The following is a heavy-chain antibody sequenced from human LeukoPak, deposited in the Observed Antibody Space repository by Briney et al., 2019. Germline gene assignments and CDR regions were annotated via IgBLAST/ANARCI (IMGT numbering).Heavy chain of an antibody. D-gene: IGHD3-22*01. V-gene: IGHV2-70*11. CDR2: IDWDDDK. J-gene: IGHJ4*02. CDR3: ARSPYSSGYDGLDY. Sequence: SGPALVKPTQTLTLTCTFSGFSLSTSGMCVSWIRQPPGKALEWLARIDWDDDKYYSTSLKTRLTISKDTSKNQVVLTMTNMDPVDTATYYCARSPYSSGYDGLDYWGQGTLVTVSS. CDR1: GFSLSTSGMC.